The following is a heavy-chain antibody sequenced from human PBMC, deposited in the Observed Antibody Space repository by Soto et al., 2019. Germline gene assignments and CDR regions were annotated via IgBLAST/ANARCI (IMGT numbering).Heavy chain of an antibody. D-gene: IGHD3-22*01. CDR2: INHSGST. CDR3: ARMDYYDSSGHYNWFDP. CDR1: DGSISSSPYY. V-gene: IGHV4-39*06. Sequence: SETLSLTCTVSDGSISSSPYYWGWIRQPPGKGMEWIGEINHSGSTNYNPSLKSRVTISVDTSKNQFPLKLSSVTAADTAVYYCARMDYYDSSGHYNWFDPWGQGTLVTVSS. J-gene: IGHJ5*02.